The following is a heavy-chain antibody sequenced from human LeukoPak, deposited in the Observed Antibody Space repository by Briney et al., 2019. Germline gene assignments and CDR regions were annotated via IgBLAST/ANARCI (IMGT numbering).Heavy chain of an antibody. Sequence: GRSLRLSCAASGFTFSSYAMHWVRQAPGKGLEWVAVISYDGSNKYYADSVKGRFTISRDNAKNSLYLQMNSLRAEDTAVYYCARGERYCSSTSCYSLDYWGQGTLVTVSS. V-gene: IGHV3-30*04. CDR2: ISYDGSNK. J-gene: IGHJ4*02. CDR3: ARGERYCSSTSCYSLDY. CDR1: GFTFSSYA. D-gene: IGHD2-2*02.